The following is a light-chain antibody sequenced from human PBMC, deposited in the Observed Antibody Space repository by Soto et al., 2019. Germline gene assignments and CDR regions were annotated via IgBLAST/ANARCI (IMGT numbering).Light chain of an antibody. V-gene: IGKV1-5*03. CDR3: QQYKSSSWT. J-gene: IGKJ1*01. CDR1: QNISGL. Sequence: DIHMTQSPSPRSASVGDRVTFTCRARQNISGLLAWHKQQLGKAPKLLIYTASDLESGCPSRFSSIGSGTEVTLTIRSLKPDDFATYYCQQYKSSSWTFGQGTKVDVK. CDR2: TAS.